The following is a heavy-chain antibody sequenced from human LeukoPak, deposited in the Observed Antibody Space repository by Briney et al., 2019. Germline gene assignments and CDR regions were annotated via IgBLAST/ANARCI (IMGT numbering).Heavy chain of an antibody. Sequence: GASVKVSCKASGHTFTSYGISWVRQAPGQGLEWMGWISAYNGNTNYAQKLQGRVTMTTDTSTSTAYMELRSLRAEDTAVYYCAKGVVVAPDVTPFDYWGQGTLVTVSS. CDR1: GHTFTSYG. CDR2: ISAYNGNT. J-gene: IGHJ4*02. D-gene: IGHD2-2*01. CDR3: AKGVVVAPDVTPFDY. V-gene: IGHV1-18*01.